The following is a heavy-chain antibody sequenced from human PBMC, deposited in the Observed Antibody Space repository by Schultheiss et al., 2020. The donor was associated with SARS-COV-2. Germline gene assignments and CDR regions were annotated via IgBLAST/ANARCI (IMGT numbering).Heavy chain of an antibody. J-gene: IGHJ4*02. Sequence: SQTLSLTCTVSGGYISSGGYYWSWIRQHPGKGLEWIGYIYYSGRTYYNPSLKSRVTISVDTSKNQFSLKLSSVTAADTAVYYCARGDHSGYDFDYWGQGTLVTGSS. V-gene: IGHV4-31*03. CDR3: ARGDHSGYDFDY. CDR1: GGYISSGGYY. CDR2: IYYSGRT. D-gene: IGHD5-12*01.